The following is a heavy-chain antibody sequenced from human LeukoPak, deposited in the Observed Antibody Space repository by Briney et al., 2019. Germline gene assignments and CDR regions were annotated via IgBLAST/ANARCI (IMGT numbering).Heavy chain of an antibody. J-gene: IGHJ6*03. CDR2: IEPDGSET. V-gene: IGHV3-7*01. Sequence: GGSLRLSCVASGFTFSRYWMSWVRQAPGKGLEWLANIEPDGSETYYVDSVKGRFTISRDNAKNSLYLQMNSLRAEDTAVYYCAREITDFSVYYYYMDVWGKGTTVTVSS. D-gene: IGHD3-3*01. CDR1: GFTFSRYW. CDR3: AREITDFSVYYYYMDV.